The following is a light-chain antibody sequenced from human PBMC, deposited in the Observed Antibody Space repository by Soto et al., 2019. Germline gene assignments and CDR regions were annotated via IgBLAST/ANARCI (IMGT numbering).Light chain of an antibody. CDR2: GAS. Sequence: DIPMTQSPSSLSASIGDRVTFTCRASQNINIYLNWYQKKPGQAPKVLIYGASNLYNGIPSRFTGNGSGTEFTLTINNLQPADFATYICQQSNSIPVTFGQGTRLEI. J-gene: IGKJ2*01. V-gene: IGKV1-39*01. CDR3: QQSNSIPVT. CDR1: QNINIY.